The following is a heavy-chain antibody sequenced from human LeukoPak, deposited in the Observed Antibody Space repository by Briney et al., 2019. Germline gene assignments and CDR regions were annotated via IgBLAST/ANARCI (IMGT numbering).Heavy chain of an antibody. CDR2: ISYDGSNK. CDR3: VLQRRNDY. D-gene: IGHD6-25*01. J-gene: IGHJ4*02. CDR1: GFTFSSYA. Sequence: GGSLRLSCAASGFTFSSYAMHWVRQAPGKGLEWVAVISYDGSNKYYADSVKGRFTISRDNSKNTLYLQMNSLRAEDTAVYYCVLQRRNDYWGQGTLVTVSS. V-gene: IGHV3-30*04.